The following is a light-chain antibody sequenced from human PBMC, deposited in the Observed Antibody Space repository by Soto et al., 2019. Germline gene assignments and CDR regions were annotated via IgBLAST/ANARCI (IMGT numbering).Light chain of an antibody. J-gene: IGKJ4*01. CDR2: DAS. CDR3: QHYSTRSGVT. CDR1: QDISGW. Sequence: ILMTQSPPTLSASVGDRVIITCRASQDISGWLAWYQQKPGKAPKLLVFDASSLEEGVPSRFSGSGSGTEFTLTVSNLQFDDFATYYCQHYSTRSGVTFGGGTKVDIK. V-gene: IGKV1-5*01.